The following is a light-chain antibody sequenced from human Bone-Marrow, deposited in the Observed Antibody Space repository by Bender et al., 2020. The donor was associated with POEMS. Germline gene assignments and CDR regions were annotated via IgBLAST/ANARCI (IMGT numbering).Light chain of an antibody. J-gene: IGLJ2*01. CDR1: SSNIGAHA. CDR2: SSH. CDR3: AAWDDSLNVVV. V-gene: IGLV1-44*01. Sequence: QSVLTQPPSASGTPGQRVTISCSGGSSNIGAHAVNWYQHLPGTAPKLLIYSSHRRPSGLPDRFSGSTSGTSASLAISGLQSEDEADYYCAAWDDSLNVVVVGGGTKLTVL.